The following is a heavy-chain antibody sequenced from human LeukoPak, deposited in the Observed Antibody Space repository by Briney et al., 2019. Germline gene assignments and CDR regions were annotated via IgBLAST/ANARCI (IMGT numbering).Heavy chain of an antibody. CDR3: ARPRGYSLYYFDY. V-gene: IGHV4-39*01. CDR1: GGSISSSSYY. D-gene: IGHD5-18*01. Sequence: PSETLSLTCTVSGGSISSSSYYWGWIRQPPGKGLEWIGSIYYSGSTYYNPSLKSRVTISVDMSKNQFSLKLSSVTAADTAVYYCARPRGYSLYYFDYWGQGTLVTVSS. J-gene: IGHJ4*02. CDR2: IYYSGST.